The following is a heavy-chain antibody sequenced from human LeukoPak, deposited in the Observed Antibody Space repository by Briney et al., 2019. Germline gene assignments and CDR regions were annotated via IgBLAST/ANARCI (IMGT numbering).Heavy chain of an antibody. CDR2: IFYSGIT. CDR1: GGSISSSSYF. V-gene: IGHV4-39*01. D-gene: IGHD3-16*01. Sequence: SETLSLTCAVSGGSISSSSYFWSWIRQPPGKGLEWIGSIFYSGITYYNPSLKSRVTISVDTSKNQFSLKLSSVTAADTAVYYCARHVQSRGRIDCWGQGTLVTVSS. CDR3: ARHVQSRGRIDC. J-gene: IGHJ4*02.